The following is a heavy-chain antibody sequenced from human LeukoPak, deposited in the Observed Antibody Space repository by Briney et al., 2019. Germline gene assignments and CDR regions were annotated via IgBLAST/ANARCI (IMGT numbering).Heavy chain of an antibody. V-gene: IGHV4-59*12. J-gene: IGHJ6*02. CDR3: ARKDYYYYIMDV. CDR2: ICYSGYT. CDR1: GGSINSYY. Sequence: PSETLSLTCTVSGGSINSYYWSWIRQPPGKGLEWIGYICYSGYTNYNPSLKSRVTISVDTSKNQFSLKLSSVTAADTAVYYCARKDYYYYIMDVWGQGTTVTVSS.